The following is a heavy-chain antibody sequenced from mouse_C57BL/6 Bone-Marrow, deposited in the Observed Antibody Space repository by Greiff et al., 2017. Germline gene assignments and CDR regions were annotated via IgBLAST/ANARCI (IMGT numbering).Heavy chain of an antibody. D-gene: IGHD2-3*01. CDR1: GYTFTSCG. Sequence: VQLMVSGAELARPGASVKLSCKASGYTFTSCGISWVKQRTGQGLEWIGEIYPRSGNTYYNEKFKGKATLTADKSSSTAYMELRSLTSEDSAVYFGARNDGYYGGYARDYWGQGTSVTVSS. V-gene: IGHV1-81*01. CDR3: ARNDGYYGGYARDY. J-gene: IGHJ4*01. CDR2: IYPRSGNT.